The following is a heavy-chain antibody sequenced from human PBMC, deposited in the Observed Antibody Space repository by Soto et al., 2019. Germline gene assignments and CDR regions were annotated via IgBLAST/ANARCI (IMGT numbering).Heavy chain of an antibody. J-gene: IGHJ3*02. V-gene: IGHV3-53*01. Sequence: EVQLVESGGGLIQPGGSLRLSCAASRFTVSSNYMSWVRQAPGKGLEWVSVIYSGGSTYYADSVKGRFTISRDNSKNTLYLQMNSLRAEDTAVYYCARKKDYGGNLDAFDIWGQGTMVTVSS. CDR3: ARKKDYGGNLDAFDI. CDR2: IYSGGST. D-gene: IGHD4-17*01. CDR1: RFTVSSNY.